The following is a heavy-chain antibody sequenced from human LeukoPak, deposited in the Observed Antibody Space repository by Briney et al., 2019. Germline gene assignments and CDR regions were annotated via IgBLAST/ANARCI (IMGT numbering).Heavy chain of an antibody. V-gene: IGHV3-21*01. CDR2: ISSSSTYI. Sequence: GGSLRHSCSASVFNFRNCSVNWVRQAPGKGLEWVSSISSSSTYIYYADSLEGRFTISRDNVRNSLYLQMNSLRAEDTAVYYCAGDYEGNLAFDIWGQGTMVTVSS. D-gene: IGHD4-23*01. CDR1: VFNFRNCS. J-gene: IGHJ3*02. CDR3: AGDYEGNLAFDI.